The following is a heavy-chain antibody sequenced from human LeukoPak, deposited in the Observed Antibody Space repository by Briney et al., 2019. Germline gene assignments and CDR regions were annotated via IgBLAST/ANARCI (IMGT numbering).Heavy chain of an antibody. CDR3: ARVGYSGFDYVHAFDI. J-gene: IGHJ3*02. CDR1: GGSISSYY. Sequence: SETLSLTRTVSGGSISSYYWSWIRQPAGKGLEWIGRIYTSGSTNYNPSLKSRVTMSVDTSKNQFSLKLSSVTAADMAVYYCARVGYSGFDYVHAFDIWGQGTMVTVSS. V-gene: IGHV4-4*07. D-gene: IGHD5-12*01. CDR2: IYTSGST.